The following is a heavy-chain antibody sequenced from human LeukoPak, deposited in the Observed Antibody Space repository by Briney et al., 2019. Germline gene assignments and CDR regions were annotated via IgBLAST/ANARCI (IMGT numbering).Heavy chain of an antibody. CDR2: IYYSGST. CDR1: GGSISSGGYY. D-gene: IGHD3-16*02. Sequence: PSGTLSLTCTVSGGSISSGGYYWSWIRQHPGKGLEWIGYIYYSGSTYYNPSLKSRVTISVDTSKNQFSLKLSSVTAADTAVYYCARGGYDYVWGSYRPVHFDYWGQGTLVTVSS. J-gene: IGHJ4*02. CDR3: ARGGYDYVWGSYRPVHFDY. V-gene: IGHV4-31*03.